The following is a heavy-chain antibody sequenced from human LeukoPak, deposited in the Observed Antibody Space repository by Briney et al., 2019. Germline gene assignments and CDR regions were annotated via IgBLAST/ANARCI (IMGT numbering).Heavy chain of an antibody. Sequence: SETLSLTCTVSGGSISSYYWSWIRQPAGKGLEWIGRIYTSGSTNYNPSLKSRVTMSVDTSKNQFSLKLSSVTAADTAVYYCARERYYYDSSGAFDYWGQGTLVTVSS. CDR2: IYTSGST. CDR1: GGSISSYY. V-gene: IGHV4-4*07. J-gene: IGHJ4*02. CDR3: ARERYYYDSSGAFDY. D-gene: IGHD3-22*01.